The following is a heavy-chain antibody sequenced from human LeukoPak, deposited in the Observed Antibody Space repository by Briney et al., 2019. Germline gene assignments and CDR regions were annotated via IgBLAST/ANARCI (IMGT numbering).Heavy chain of an antibody. CDR3: ARDPGGYYDI. J-gene: IGHJ4*02. CDR1: GFTFSSYA. CDR2: IYSGGST. Sequence: PGGSLRLSCAASGFTFSSYAMSWVRQAPGKGLEWVSVIYSGGSTYYADSVKGRFTISRDNSKNTLYLQMNSLRAEDTAVYYCARDPGGYYDIWGQGTLVTVSS. D-gene: IGHD3-16*01. V-gene: IGHV3-66*01.